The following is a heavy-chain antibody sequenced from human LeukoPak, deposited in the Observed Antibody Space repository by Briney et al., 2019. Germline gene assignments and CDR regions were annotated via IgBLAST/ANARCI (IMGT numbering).Heavy chain of an antibody. J-gene: IGHJ4*02. CDR1: GFTFSNAW. CDR2: IKSKTDGGTT. CDR3: TTDYYGSGSVH. D-gene: IGHD3-10*01. Sequence: GGSLRLSCAASGFTFSNAWMSWVRQPPGKGLEWVVRIKSKTDGGTTDYAAPVKGRFTISRDDSKNTLYLQMNSLKTEDTAVYYCTTDYYGSGSVHWGQGTLVTVSS. V-gene: IGHV3-15*01.